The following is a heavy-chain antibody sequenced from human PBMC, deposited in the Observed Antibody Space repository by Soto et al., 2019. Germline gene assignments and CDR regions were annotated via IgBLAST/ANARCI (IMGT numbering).Heavy chain of an antibody. J-gene: IGHJ5*02. CDR2: ISAYNGNT. CDR3: ARPVDSSGYYYLNWFDP. CDR1: GYSFTAYY. V-gene: IGHV1-18*01. D-gene: IGHD3-22*01. Sequence: ASVKVSCKASGYSFTAYYMHWVRQAPGQGLEWMGWISAYNGNTNYAQKLQGRVTMTTDTSTSTAYMELRSLRSDDTAVYYCARPVDSSGYYYLNWFDPWGQGTLVTVSS.